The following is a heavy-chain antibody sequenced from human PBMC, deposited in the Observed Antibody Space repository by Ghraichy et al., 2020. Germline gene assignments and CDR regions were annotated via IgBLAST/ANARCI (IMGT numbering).Heavy chain of an antibody. J-gene: IGHJ3*02. D-gene: IGHD6-19*01. CDR3: AKDSAAVAGKRGGVDI. CDR1: GFTFNSYA. CDR2: IGMTGTST. V-gene: IGHV3-23*01. Sequence: GESLNISCTASGFTFNSYAMNWVRQAPGKGLEWVSGIGMTGTSTYYADSVKGQFTISRDNSKNTVFLQMNSLRAEDTAVYYCAKDSAAVAGKRGGVDIWGQGTMVTVSS.